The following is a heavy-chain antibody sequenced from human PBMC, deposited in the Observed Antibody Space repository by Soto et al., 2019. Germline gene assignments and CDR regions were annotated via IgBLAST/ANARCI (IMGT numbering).Heavy chain of an antibody. CDR2: INHSGST. D-gene: IGHD3-3*02. V-gene: IGHV4-34*01. CDR1: GGSLSGYY. J-gene: IGHJ5*02. Sequence: QVQLQQWGAGLLKPSETLSLTCAVSGGSLSGYYWSWIRPPPGKRLEWIGEINHSGSTNYNPSLKSRVTISVDTSKNQFSLKLSSVTAADTAVYYCARGRISRNWFDPWGQGTLVTVSS. CDR3: ARGRISRNWFDP.